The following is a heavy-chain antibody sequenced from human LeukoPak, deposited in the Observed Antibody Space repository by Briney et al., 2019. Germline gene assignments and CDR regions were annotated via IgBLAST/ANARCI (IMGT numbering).Heavy chain of an antibody. CDR2: ISAYNGNT. CDR1: GYTFTSYG. D-gene: IGHD6-19*01. V-gene: IGHV1-18*01. Sequence: ASVKVSCKASGYTFTSYGISWVRQAPGQGLEWMGWISAYNGNTNYAQKLQGRVTMTTDTSTSTAYMELRSLRSDDTAVYYCAXXXEXSSGWYFAYYYYGMDVWGQGTTVTVSS. J-gene: IGHJ6*02. CDR3: AXXXEXSSGWYFAYYYYGMDV.